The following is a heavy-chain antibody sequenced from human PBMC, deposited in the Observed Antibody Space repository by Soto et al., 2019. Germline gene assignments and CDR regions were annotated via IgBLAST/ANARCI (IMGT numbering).Heavy chain of an antibody. J-gene: IGHJ4*02. D-gene: IGHD3-10*01. CDR2: IIPFLGVT. CDR3: ARDCESSVSTWSFGGF. Sequence: QVQLVQSGAEGKKPGSSVKVSCKSSGGTYSPYTINWVRQAPGQGLEWMGRIIPFLGVTNYGLKFQARVTITADKATNTAYMELRGLRFEDTAVYYCARDCESSVSTWSFGGFWGRGTLVTVSS. V-gene: IGHV1-69*08. CDR1: GGTYSPYT.